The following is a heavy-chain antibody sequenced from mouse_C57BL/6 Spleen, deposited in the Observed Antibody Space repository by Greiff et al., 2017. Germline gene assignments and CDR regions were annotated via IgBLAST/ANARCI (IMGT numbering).Heavy chain of an antibody. J-gene: IGHJ4*01. D-gene: IGHD2-3*01. CDR3: ARGRYDGYYVDAMDY. CDR2: INPSSGYT. V-gene: IGHV1-4*01. CDR1: GYTFTSYT. Sequence: QVQLQQSGAELARPGASVKMSCKASGYTFTSYTMHWVKQRPGQGLEWIGYINPSSGYTKYNQKFKDQATLTADKSSSTAYMQLSSLTSEDSAVYYCARGRYDGYYVDAMDYWGQGTSVTVSS.